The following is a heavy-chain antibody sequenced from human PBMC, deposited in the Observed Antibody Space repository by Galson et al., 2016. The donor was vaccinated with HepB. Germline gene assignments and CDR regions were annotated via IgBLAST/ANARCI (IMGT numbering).Heavy chain of an antibody. Sequence: SLRLSCAASGFTFTNYYMHWVRQVPGKGPVWVSRVDEDGRGTSYPDYVKGRFTISRDNAENTVHLQMNSLRVDDTAAYYCVRDGDAYNFDYWGQGILVTVSS. CDR2: VDEDGRGT. D-gene: IGHD5-24*01. CDR1: GFTFTNYY. V-gene: IGHV3-74*01. CDR3: VRDGDAYNFDY. J-gene: IGHJ4*02.